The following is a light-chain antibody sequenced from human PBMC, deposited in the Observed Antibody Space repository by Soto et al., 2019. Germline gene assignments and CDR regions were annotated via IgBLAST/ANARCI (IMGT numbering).Light chain of an antibody. CDR1: QSINNW. CDR3: QQYSSDST. Sequence: DIQMTQSPSTLSASVGDRVTITCRASQSINNWLAWYQQKPGKAPKLLIYRASSLENGVPSRFSGRRSGTEFSFTTAGLQPYDFATYYCQQYSSDSTFGQGTKVEI. J-gene: IGKJ1*01. CDR2: RAS. V-gene: IGKV1-5*03.